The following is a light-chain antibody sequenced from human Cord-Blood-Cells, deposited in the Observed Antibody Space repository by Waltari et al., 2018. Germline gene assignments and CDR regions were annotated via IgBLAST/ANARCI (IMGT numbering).Light chain of an antibody. CDR2: GAP. CDR3: QQYNNWPL. J-gene: IGKJ4*01. Sequence: EIVMTQSPATLSASPGERATLHCGASQSVSSNLAWYQQKPGQAPRLLIYGAPTRATVIPGRCGGSGSGTEFTLTISSLQSEEVAVYYYQQYNNWPLFGGGTKVEIK. CDR1: QSVSSN. V-gene: IGKV3-15*01.